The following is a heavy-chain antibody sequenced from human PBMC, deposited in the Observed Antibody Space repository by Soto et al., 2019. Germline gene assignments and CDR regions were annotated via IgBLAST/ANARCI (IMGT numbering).Heavy chain of an antibody. Sequence: SVKVSCKASGYTFTGYYMHWVRQAPGQGLEWMGWISAYNGNTNYAQKLQGRVTMTTDTSTSTAYMELRSLRSDDTAVYYCARVWCSGGSCYFDYWGQGTLVTVSS. D-gene: IGHD2-15*01. J-gene: IGHJ4*02. CDR1: GYTFTGYY. CDR2: ISAYNGNT. CDR3: ARVWCSGGSCYFDY. V-gene: IGHV1-18*04.